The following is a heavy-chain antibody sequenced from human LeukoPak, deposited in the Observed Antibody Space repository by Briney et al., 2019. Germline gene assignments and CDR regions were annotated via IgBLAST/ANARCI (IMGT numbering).Heavy chain of an antibody. V-gene: IGHV1-69*04. J-gene: IGHJ4*02. CDR2: IVPVLGFT. CDR1: GGTFGNYA. CDR3: ATEIGGGPYYFDY. D-gene: IGHD2/OR15-2a*01. Sequence: SVKVSCKASGGTFGNYAITWVRQAPGQGLEWMGRIVPVLGFTNYPQSFQGRVTITADKSTTTAYMELISLTSEDTAVYYCATEIGGGPYYFDYWGQGTLVTVSS.